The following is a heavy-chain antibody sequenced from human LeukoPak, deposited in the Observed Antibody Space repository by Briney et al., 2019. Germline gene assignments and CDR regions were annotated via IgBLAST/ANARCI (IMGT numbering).Heavy chain of an antibody. J-gene: IGHJ5*02. CDR1: GSIFTSYW. Sequence: GESLQISCKGSGSIFTSYWIGWVRQLPGKGLEWMGIIYPGDSDTRYSPSFQGQVTISADKSISTAYLQWSSLKASDTAMYYCARAYGDYGWFDPWGQGTLVTVSS. CDR3: ARAYGDYGWFDP. CDR2: IYPGDSDT. D-gene: IGHD4-17*01. V-gene: IGHV5-51*01.